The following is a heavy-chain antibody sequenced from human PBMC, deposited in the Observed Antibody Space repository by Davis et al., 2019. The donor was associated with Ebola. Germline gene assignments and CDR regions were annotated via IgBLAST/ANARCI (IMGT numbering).Heavy chain of an antibody. CDR2: IIPFLGIT. D-gene: IGHD5-24*01. Sequence: AASVKVSCKASGDTFSGYTLSWVRQAPGQGLEWMGRIIPFLGITNYAQRLQGRVTFTADKSTSTAYMELSSLRSEDTAVYYCARDMGYNYVFDCWGQGTLITVSS. J-gene: IGHJ4*02. V-gene: IGHV1-69*04. CDR1: GDTFSGYT. CDR3: ARDMGYNYVFDC.